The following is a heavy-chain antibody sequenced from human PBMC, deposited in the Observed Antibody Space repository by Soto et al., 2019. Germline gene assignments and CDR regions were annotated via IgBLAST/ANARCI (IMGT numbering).Heavy chain of an antibody. Sequence: QVELQESGPGLVKPSGTLSLTCAVSGASVSSRFWWSWVRQSPGKGLEWIGEIYHSGSANYNPSLKIRVTMSVDNSKNQFSLKLNSVTAADTAVYYCARYNAASGTYYFDYWGQGTLVTVSS. D-gene: IGHD6-13*01. CDR2: IYHSGSA. CDR1: GASVSSRFW. J-gene: IGHJ4*02. V-gene: IGHV4-4*02. CDR3: ARYNAASGTYYFDY.